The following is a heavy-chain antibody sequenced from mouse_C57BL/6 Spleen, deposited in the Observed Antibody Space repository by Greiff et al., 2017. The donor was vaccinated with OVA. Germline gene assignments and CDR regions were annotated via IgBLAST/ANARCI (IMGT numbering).Heavy chain of an antibody. CDR1: GYTFTDYY. Sequence: EVQLQQSGPELVKPGASVKISCKASGYTFTDYYMNWVKQSHGKSLEWIGDINPNNGGTSYNQKFKGKATLTVDKSSSTAYMELRSLTSEDSAVYYCALTTVVAYYFDYWGQGTTLTVSS. CDR3: ALTTVVAYYFDY. D-gene: IGHD1-1*01. J-gene: IGHJ2*01. CDR2: INPNNGGT. V-gene: IGHV1-26*01.